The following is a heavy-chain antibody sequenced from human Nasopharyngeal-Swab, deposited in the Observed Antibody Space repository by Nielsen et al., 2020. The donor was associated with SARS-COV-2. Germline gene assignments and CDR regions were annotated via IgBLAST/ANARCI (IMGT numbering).Heavy chain of an antibody. CDR3: VKCDCGFWGGSGICFQH. CDR1: GFTFSSYA. V-gene: IGHV3-64D*06. Sequence: GESLKISCSASGFTFSSYAMHWVRQAPGKGLEYVSAISSNGGSTYYADSVKGRFTISRDNSKNTLYHQMSSLRAEDTAVYYCVKCDCGFWGGSGICFQHWGQGTLVTVSS. D-gene: IGHD3-3*01. CDR2: ISSNGGST. J-gene: IGHJ1*01.